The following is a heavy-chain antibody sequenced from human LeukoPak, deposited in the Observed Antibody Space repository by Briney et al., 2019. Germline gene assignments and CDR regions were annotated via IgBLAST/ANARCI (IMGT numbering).Heavy chain of an antibody. J-gene: IGHJ4*02. CDR3: AIVDGYNNRFDY. Sequence: SETLSLTCTVSGGSISSYYWGWIRQPPGKGLEWIGSIYHSGSTYYNPSLKSRVTISVDTSKNQFSLKLSSVTAADTAVYYCAIVDGYNNRFDYWGQGTLVTVSS. CDR1: GGSISSYY. V-gene: IGHV4-38-2*02. CDR2: IYHSGST. D-gene: IGHD5-24*01.